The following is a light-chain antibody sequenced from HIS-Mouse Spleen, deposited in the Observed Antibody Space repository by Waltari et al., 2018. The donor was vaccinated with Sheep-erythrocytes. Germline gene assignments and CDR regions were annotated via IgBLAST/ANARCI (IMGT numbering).Light chain of an antibody. CDR1: SSDVWSYNL. J-gene: IGLJ3*02. CDR2: EGS. V-gene: IGLV2-23*01. CDR3: CSYAGSSTPWV. Sequence: QSALTQPASVSGSTGQSITISCTGTSSDVWSYNLDSWYQQHPGKAPKLMIYEGSKRPSGVSNLFSGSKSGNTASLTISGLQAEDEADYYCCSYAGSSTPWVFGGGTKLTVL.